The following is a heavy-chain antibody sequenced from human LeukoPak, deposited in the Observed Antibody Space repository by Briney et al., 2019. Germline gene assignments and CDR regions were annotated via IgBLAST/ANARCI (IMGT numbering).Heavy chain of an antibody. Sequence: GESLKISCKGSGYRFTSYWIGWVRQMPGKGLEWMGIIYPGDSDTRYSPSFQGQVTISADKSTSTAYLQWSSLKASDTATYYCARSYSLFNWFDPWGQGTLVTVSS. CDR3: ARSYSLFNWFDP. CDR1: GYRFTSYW. D-gene: IGHD3-10*01. J-gene: IGHJ5*02. CDR2: IYPGDSDT. V-gene: IGHV5-51*01.